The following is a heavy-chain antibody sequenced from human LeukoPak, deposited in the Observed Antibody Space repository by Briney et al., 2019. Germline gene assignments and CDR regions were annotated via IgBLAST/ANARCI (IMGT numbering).Heavy chain of an antibody. CDR3: AREVAVRGVYFDY. V-gene: IGHV4-59*01. Sequence: SETLSLTCTVSGGSISSYYWSWIRQPPGKGLEWIGYIYYSGSTNYNPSLKSRVTISVDTSKNQFSLRLSSVTAADTAVYYCAREVAVRGVYFDYWGQGTLVTVSS. D-gene: IGHD3-10*01. CDR2: IYYSGST. J-gene: IGHJ4*02. CDR1: GGSISSYY.